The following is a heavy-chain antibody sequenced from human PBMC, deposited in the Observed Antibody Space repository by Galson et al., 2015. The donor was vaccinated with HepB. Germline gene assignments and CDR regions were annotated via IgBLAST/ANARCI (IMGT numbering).Heavy chain of an antibody. CDR1: GYTFTGYY. D-gene: IGHD4-17*01. J-gene: IGHJ6*03. CDR3: ARGGHDYGDYGPYYYYYMDV. V-gene: IGHV1-2*06. Sequence: QSGAEVKKPGASVKVSCKASGYTFTGYYMHWVRQAPGQGLEWMGRINPNSGGTNYAQKFQGRVTMTRDTSISTAYMELSRLRSDDTAVYYCARGGHDYGDYGPYYYYYMDVWGKGTTVTVSS. CDR2: INPNSGGT.